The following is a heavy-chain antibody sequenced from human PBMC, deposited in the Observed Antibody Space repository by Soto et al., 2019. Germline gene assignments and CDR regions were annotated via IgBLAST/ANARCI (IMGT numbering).Heavy chain of an antibody. J-gene: IGHJ4*02. CDR1: GFTFSSFE. CDR3: ARGNSPVDVY. CDR2: ITSTGTTI. V-gene: IGHV3-48*03. D-gene: IGHD2-21*01. Sequence: PVGSLRLSGAASGFTFSSFEMNWVRQAPGKGLEWVSYITSTGTTIYYADSVKGRFTISRDNAKNSLYLQMNSLRAEDTAVYYCARGNSPVDVYWGQGTLVTVSS.